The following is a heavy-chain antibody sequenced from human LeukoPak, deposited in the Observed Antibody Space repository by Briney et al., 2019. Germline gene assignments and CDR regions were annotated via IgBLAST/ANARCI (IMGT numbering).Heavy chain of an antibody. J-gene: IGHJ4*02. Sequence: SETLSLTCTVSGGSISSSSYYWGWIRQPPGEGPEWIGSISYSGRTHYNPSLKSRVSISVDTSKNQFSLNLSSVTAADTAVYYCARALSYYVNDYWGQGTLVTVSS. V-gene: IGHV4-39*07. CDR3: ARALSYYVNDY. CDR1: GGSISSSSYY. D-gene: IGHD3-10*02. CDR2: ISYSGRT.